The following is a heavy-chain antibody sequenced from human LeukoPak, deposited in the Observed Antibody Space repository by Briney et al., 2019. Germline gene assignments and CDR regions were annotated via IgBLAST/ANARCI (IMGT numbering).Heavy chain of an antibody. D-gene: IGHD3-10*01. CDR1: GFTFSDYY. J-gene: IGHJ4*02. CDR2: ISGSGTTI. V-gene: IGHV3-11*01. CDR3: AREGITIIRGLTYDY. Sequence: PGGSLRLSCAASGFTFSDYYMSWIRQAPGKGLEWVSYISGSGTTIYCADSVKGRFTISRDNAKNSLYLQMNSLRAEDTAVYYCAREGITIIRGLTYDYWGQGTLVTVSS.